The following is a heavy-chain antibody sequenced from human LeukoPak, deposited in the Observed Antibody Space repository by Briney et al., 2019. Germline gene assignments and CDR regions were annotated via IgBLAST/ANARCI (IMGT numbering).Heavy chain of an antibody. CDR3: ARDIGNSGFNLDH. Sequence: GGSVRLSCVVSGFTFTTHGFHWVRQAPGKGLEWVSVIWHDGGRKEYADSVRGRFTISRDNSNLYLQMNSLRAEDTAIYYCARDIGNSGFNLDHWGQGTPVTVSS. CDR1: GFTFTTHG. V-gene: IGHV3-33*01. J-gene: IGHJ4*02. CDR2: IWHDGGRK. D-gene: IGHD5-12*01.